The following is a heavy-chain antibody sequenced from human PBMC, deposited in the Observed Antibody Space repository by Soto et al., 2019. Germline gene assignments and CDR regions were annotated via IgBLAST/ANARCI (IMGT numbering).Heavy chain of an antibody. J-gene: IGHJ6*01. D-gene: IGHD2-15*01. CDR2: INPSGGST. CDR1: GYTFTIYY. V-gene: IGHV1-46*01. CDR3: ARGRGLLLPGGSDYYYGMDV. Sequence: ASVKVSCKASGYTFTIYYMHWVLQAPGQGLEWMGIINPSGGSTSYAQKFQGRVTMTRDTSTSTVYMEVSGLRSEDTAVYYCARGRGLLLPGGSDYYYGMDVWGQGTMV.